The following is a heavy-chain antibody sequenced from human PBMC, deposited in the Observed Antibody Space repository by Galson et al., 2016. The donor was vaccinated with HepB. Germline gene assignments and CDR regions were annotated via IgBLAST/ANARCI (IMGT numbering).Heavy chain of an antibody. V-gene: IGHV4-39*07. CDR2: IYYSGST. J-gene: IGHJ4*02. Sequence: SETLSLTCTVSGASITSSSYYWGWIRQPPGKGLEWIGSIYYSGSTYCNPSLKSRVTISVDTSKNQFSLRLSSVTAADTAVYYCARGEYYYGSGSYLGQIDSWGQGTLVTVSS. CDR1: GASITSSSYY. D-gene: IGHD3-10*01. CDR3: ARGEYYYGSGSYLGQIDS.